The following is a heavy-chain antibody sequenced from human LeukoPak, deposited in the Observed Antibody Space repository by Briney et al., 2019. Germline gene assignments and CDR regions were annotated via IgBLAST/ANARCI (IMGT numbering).Heavy chain of an antibody. CDR2: ISGTGSV. V-gene: IGHV3-69-1*01. CDR3: ARDLPGSSWYALDS. Sequence: GGSLRLSCAASGFSLSTFNMNWARLAAGRGLESVSCISGTGSVYYAASVRGRSTISRDNAGNSLFLQLNSLRTEDTAVYFCARDLPGSSWYALDSWGQGTLVTVSS. CDR1: GFSLSTFN. D-gene: IGHD6-13*01. J-gene: IGHJ5*01.